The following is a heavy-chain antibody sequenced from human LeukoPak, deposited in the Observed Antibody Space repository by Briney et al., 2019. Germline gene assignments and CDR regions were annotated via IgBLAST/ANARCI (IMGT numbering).Heavy chain of an antibody. CDR3: ARGHDSSGYWDY. J-gene: IGHJ4*02. CDR2: IYYSGST. Sequence: PSETLSLTCTVSGGSIGSYYWSWIRQPPGKGQEWIGYIYYSGSTNYNPSLKSRVTISVDTSKSQFSLKLSSVTAADTAVYYCARGHDSSGYWDYWGQGTLVTVSS. D-gene: IGHD3-22*01. CDR1: GGSIGSYY. V-gene: IGHV4-59*01.